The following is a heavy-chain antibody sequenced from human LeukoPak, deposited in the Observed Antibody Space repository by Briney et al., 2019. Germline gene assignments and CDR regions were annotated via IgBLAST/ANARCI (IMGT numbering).Heavy chain of an antibody. V-gene: IGHV3-21*01. CDR1: GFTFSSYS. CDR2: ISSSSSYI. Sequence: GGSLRLSGAASGFTFSSYSMNWVRQAPGKGLEWVSSISSSSSYIYYADSVKGRFTISRDNAKNSLYLQMNSLRAEDTAVYYCARDRGYYDSSGLDYWGQGTLVTVSS. CDR3: ARDRGYYDSSGLDY. J-gene: IGHJ4*02. D-gene: IGHD3-22*01.